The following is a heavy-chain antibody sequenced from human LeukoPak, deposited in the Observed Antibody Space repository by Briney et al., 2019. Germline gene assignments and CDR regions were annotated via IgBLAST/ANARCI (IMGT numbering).Heavy chain of an antibody. Sequence: ASVKVSCKVSGYTLTELSMHWVRQAPGQGLEWMGGFDPEDGETIYAQKFQGRVTMTEDTSTDTAYMELSSLRSEDTAVYYCASFNSIAAPEDYWGQGTLVTVSS. CDR2: FDPEDGET. J-gene: IGHJ4*02. V-gene: IGHV1-24*01. CDR1: GYTLTELS. CDR3: ASFNSIAAPEDY. D-gene: IGHD6-6*01.